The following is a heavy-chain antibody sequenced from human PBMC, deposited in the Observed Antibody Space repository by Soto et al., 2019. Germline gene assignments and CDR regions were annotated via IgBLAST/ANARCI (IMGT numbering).Heavy chain of an antibody. Sequence: KPSETLSLTCSVSGGSISSSMYYWGWIRQPPGKGLEWIGSIYYRGSTYYNPSLKSRVTISVDTSKNQFSLKLSSVSAADTAVYNCAGYALKRFGELSDYYGMDVWGQGTTVTVSS. D-gene: IGHD3-10*01. J-gene: IGHJ6*02. CDR2: IYYRGST. V-gene: IGHV4-39*01. CDR3: AGYALKRFGELSDYYGMDV. CDR1: GGSISSSMYY.